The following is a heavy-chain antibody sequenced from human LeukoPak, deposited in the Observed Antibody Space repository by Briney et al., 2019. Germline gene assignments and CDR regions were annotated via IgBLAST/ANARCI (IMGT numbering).Heavy chain of an antibody. D-gene: IGHD3-22*01. CDR2: IKQDGSEK. CDR3: AKVRAYYDSSGYFDY. CDR1: GFTFSSYW. J-gene: IGHJ4*02. V-gene: IGHV3-7*01. Sequence: PGGSLRLSCAASGFTFSSYWMSWVRQAPGKGLEWVANIKQDGSEKYYVDSVKGRFTISRDNAKNSLYLQMNSLRAEDTAVYYCAKVRAYYDSSGYFDYWGQGTLVTVSS.